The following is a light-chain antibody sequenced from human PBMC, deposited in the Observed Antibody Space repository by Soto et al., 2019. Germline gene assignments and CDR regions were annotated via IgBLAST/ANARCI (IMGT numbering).Light chain of an antibody. CDR2: DAY. J-gene: IGKJ1*01. CDR1: QSVGGY. V-gene: IGKV3-11*01. Sequence: IVLTQSPATLSLSPGERATLSCRASQSVGGYLAWYQHKPGQAPRLLIYDAYNRVSGIPARFSGSGSGTEFTLTISSLQPDDFATYHCQQYNSYSRTFGQGTKVDIK. CDR3: QQYNSYSRT.